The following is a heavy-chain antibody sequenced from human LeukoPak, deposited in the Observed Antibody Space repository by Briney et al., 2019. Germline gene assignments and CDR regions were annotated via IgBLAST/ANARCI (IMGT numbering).Heavy chain of an antibody. CDR3: ASSTYGPDYYYYYGMDV. Sequence: SETLSLTCAVYGGSFSGYYWSWIRQPPGKGLEWIGEINHSGSTNYNPSLKSRVTISVDTSKNQFSLKLSSVTAADTAVYYCASSTYGPDYYYYYGMDVWGQGTTVTVSS. CDR1: GGSFSGYY. J-gene: IGHJ6*02. D-gene: IGHD3-16*01. CDR2: INHSGST. V-gene: IGHV4-34*01.